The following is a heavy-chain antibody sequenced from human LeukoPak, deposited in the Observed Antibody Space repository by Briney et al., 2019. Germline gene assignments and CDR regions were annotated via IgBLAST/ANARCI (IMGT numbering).Heavy chain of an antibody. V-gene: IGHV3-74*01. J-gene: IGHJ5*02. CDR1: GFTFSSYW. D-gene: IGHD3-9*01. Sequence: GGSLRLSWAASGFTFSSYWMHWVRQAPGKGLVWVSRINSDGSSTSYADSVKGRFTISRDNAKNTLYLQMNSLRAEDTAVYYCARSLVLRYFDWLSENWFDPWGQGTLVTVSS. CDR3: ARSLVLRYFDWLSENWFDP. CDR2: INSDGSST.